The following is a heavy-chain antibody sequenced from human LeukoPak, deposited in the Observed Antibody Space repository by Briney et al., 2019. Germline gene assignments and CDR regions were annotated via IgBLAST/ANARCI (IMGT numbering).Heavy chain of an antibody. CDR1: GFIFSSYV. J-gene: IGHJ6*03. CDR3: AKDGTIFGVVTQYYYYMDV. CDR2: ISGSGGST. D-gene: IGHD3-3*01. Sequence: GGSLRLSCAAPGFIFSSYVMSWVRQAPGKGLEWVSVISGSGGSTYYADSVKGWFTISRDNSKNTLYLQMNSLRAEDTAVYYCAKDGTIFGVVTQYYYYMDVWGKGTTVTVSS. V-gene: IGHV3-23*01.